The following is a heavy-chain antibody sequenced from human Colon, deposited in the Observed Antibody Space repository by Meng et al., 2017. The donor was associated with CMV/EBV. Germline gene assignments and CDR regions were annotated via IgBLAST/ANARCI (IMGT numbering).Heavy chain of an antibody. CDR3: ARESGYGFLGSNYFDS. CDR1: GFSFSDHA. CDR2: ITGRSTDT. Sequence: GFSFSDHAMGWVRQAPGKGLDWVSAITGRSTDTFYADSVKGRFTIFRDNSNNTLYLQMSGLRAADTAVYYCARESGYGFLGSNYFDSWGQGTLVTVSS. J-gene: IGHJ4*02. D-gene: IGHD3-9*01. V-gene: IGHV3-23*01.